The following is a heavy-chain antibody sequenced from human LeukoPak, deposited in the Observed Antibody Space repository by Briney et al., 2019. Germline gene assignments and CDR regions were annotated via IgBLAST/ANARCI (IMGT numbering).Heavy chain of an antibody. CDR1: GGSISSYY. V-gene: IGHV4-4*07. J-gene: IGHJ6*03. D-gene: IGHD3-16*01. Sequence: PSETLSLTCTVSGGSISSYYWSWIRQPAGTALEWIGRIYTSGTITYNPSLKSRVTMSVDTSKNQFSLKLSSVTAADTAVYYCARVKDPGGYYYYYYMDVWGKGTTVTVSS. CDR2: IYTSGTI. CDR3: ARVKDPGGYYYYYYMDV.